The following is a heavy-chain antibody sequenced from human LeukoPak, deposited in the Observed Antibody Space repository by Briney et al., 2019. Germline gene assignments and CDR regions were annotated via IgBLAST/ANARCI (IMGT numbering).Heavy chain of an antibody. CDR2: INHSGST. V-gene: IGHV4-34*01. D-gene: IGHD6-6*01. CDR3: ARGRAVAARRRYYYYYMDV. CDR1: GGSFSGYY. J-gene: IGHJ6*03. Sequence: PSETLSLTCAVYGGSFSGYYWSWIRQPPGKGLEWTGEINHSGSTNYNPSLKSRVTISVDTFKNQFSLKLSSVTAADTAVYYCARGRAVAARRRYYYYYMDVWGKGTTVTVSS.